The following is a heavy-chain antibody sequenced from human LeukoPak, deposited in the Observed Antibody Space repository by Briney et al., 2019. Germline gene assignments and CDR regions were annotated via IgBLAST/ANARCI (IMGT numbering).Heavy chain of an antibody. CDR1: GFTFSTYA. Sequence: GGSLRLSCAASGFTFSTYAMNWVRQAPGKGLEWVSAISGSGAKTYYADFVKGRFTISRDNAKNSLYLQMNSLRAEDTAVYYCAREVTPYYWGQGTLVTVSS. CDR3: AREVTPYY. CDR2: ISGSGAKT. V-gene: IGHV3-23*01. D-gene: IGHD2-21*02. J-gene: IGHJ4*02.